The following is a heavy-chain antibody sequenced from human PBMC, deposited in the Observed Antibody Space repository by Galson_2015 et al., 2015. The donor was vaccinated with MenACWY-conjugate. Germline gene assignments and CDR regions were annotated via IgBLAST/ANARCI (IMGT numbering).Heavy chain of an antibody. CDR1: GYSFISYW. V-gene: IGHV5-10-1*01. D-gene: IGHD6-6*01. J-gene: IGHJ4*02. CDR2: IDPSNSYT. Sequence: QSGAEVTKPGESLRISCTGSGYSFISYWITWVRQMPGKGLEWMGKIDPSNSYTDYSPSSQGHVTISADKSINTAYLQWSSLAASDTAMYYCARSYSSSSPDDYWGQGTLLTVSS. CDR3: ARSYSSSSPDDY.